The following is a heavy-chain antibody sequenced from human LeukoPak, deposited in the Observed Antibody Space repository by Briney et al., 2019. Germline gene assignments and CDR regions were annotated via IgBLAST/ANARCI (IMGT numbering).Heavy chain of an antibody. Sequence: WRSLRLSCAAYGFTFSSYDLHWVRQAPGKGLEWVAAISYDGSNKFYADSVKGRFTISRDNSKNTLYLQMNSLRAEDTAVYYCARDRKTYGYSYFDYWGQGTLVTVSS. J-gene: IGHJ4*02. CDR2: ISYDGSNK. CDR1: GFTFSSYD. CDR3: ARDRKTYGYSYFDY. V-gene: IGHV3-30*04. D-gene: IGHD5-18*01.